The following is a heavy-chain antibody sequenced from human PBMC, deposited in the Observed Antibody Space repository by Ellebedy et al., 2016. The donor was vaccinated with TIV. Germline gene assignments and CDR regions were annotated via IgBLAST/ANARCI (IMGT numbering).Heavy chain of an antibody. V-gene: IGHV4-38-2*02. J-gene: IGHJ4*02. D-gene: IGHD3-10*01. CDR1: GSSISSGYY. Sequence: MPGGSLRLSCSVSGSSISSGYYWGWIRQPPGRGLEWIGSMYHSGSTYYSPSLKSRVTISVDTPEKQFSLRLTSVTAADTAVYYCARARGRYLYGSGSYFTNWGQGEVVTVSS. CDR3: ARARGRYLYGSGSYFTN. CDR2: MYHSGST.